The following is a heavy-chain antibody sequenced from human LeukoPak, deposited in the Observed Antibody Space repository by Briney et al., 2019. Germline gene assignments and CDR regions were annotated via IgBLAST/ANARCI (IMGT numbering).Heavy chain of an antibody. D-gene: IGHD6-19*01. CDR2: ISSTSSYI. Sequence: GGSLRLSCAASGFTFSDYYMSWIRQAPGKGLEWVSYISSTSSYINYADSVKGRFTISRDNAKNSLFLQMNSLRAEDTAMYYCARVSQWLVPYWGQGTLVTVSS. CDR1: GFTFSDYY. J-gene: IGHJ4*02. CDR3: ARVSQWLVPY. V-gene: IGHV3-11*05.